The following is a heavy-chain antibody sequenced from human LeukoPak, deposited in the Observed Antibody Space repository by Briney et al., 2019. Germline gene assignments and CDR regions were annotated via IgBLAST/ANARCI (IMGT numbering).Heavy chain of an antibody. CDR1: GFTFSSYS. V-gene: IGHV3-21*01. CDR3: ARDTTTQDYGDELDY. D-gene: IGHD4-17*01. J-gene: IGHJ4*02. Sequence: KTGGSLRLSCAASGFTFSSYSMNWVRQAPGRGLEWVSSISSSSSYIYYADSVKGRFTISRDNAKNSLYLQMNSLRAEDTAVYYCARDTTTQDYGDELDYWGQGTLVTVSS. CDR2: ISSSSSYI.